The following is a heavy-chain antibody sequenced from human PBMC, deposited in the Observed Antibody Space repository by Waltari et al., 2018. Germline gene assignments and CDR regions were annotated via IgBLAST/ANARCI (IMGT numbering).Heavy chain of an antibody. CDR3: AREGTSPKHDGMDV. CDR2: IWYDGSNK. D-gene: IGHD2-2*01. V-gene: IGHV3-33*01. Sequence: QVQLVESGGGVVQPGRSLRLSCASSGFTFSSYGMHWVRQGPGKGLEGVAVIWYDGSNKYYADSVKGRFTISRDNSKNTLYLQMNSLRAEDTAVYYCAREGTSPKHDGMDVWGQGTTVTVSS. J-gene: IGHJ6*02. CDR1: GFTFSSYG.